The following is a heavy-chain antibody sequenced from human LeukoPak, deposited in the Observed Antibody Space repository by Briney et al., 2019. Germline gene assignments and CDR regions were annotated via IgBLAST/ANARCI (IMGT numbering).Heavy chain of an antibody. V-gene: IGHV3-30*02. CDR3: AKEGGSYRTSYFDY. J-gene: IGHJ4*02. CDR2: IRYDGSNK. Sequence: GGSLRLSCAASGFTFSSYGMHWVRQAPGKGLEWVAFIRYDGSNKYYADSVKGRFTISRDNSKNTLYLQMNSLRAEDTAVYYCAKEGGSYRTSYFDYWGQGTLVTVSS. CDR1: GFTFSSYG. D-gene: IGHD1-26*01.